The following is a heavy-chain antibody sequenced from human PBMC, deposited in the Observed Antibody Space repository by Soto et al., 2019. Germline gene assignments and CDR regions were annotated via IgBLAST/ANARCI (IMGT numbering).Heavy chain of an antibody. CDR2: IYNSGNT. CDR3: ASGLSGDKVDQ. D-gene: IGHD2-21*01. V-gene: IGHV4-30-4*02. J-gene: IGHJ4*02. Sequence: SDTLSLTCTVSGGSISDGAYYWSWIRQPPGKGLEWIGHIYNSGNTYNNPSLRSRLTISLDTSKSQFSLNLNSVTAADTAVYYCASGLSGDKVDQWGQGTLLTVSS. CDR1: GGSISDGAYY.